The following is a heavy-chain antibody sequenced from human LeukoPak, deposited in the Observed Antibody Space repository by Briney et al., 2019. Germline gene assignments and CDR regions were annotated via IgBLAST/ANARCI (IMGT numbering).Heavy chain of an antibody. CDR1: GGSVSSGSYY. V-gene: IGHV4-61*01. D-gene: IGHD3-22*01. J-gene: IGHJ4*02. CDR2: IYYSGST. CDR3: ASRLDYYDSGGSFDY. Sequence: PSETLSLTCTVSGGSVSSGSYYWSWIRQPPGKGLEWIGYIYYSGSTNYNPSLKSRVTISVDTSKNQFSLKLSSVTAADTAVYYYASRLDYYDSGGSFDYWGQGTLVTVSS.